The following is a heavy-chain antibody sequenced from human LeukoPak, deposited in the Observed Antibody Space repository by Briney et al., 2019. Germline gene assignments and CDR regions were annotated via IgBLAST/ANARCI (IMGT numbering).Heavy chain of an antibody. J-gene: IGHJ6*02. CDR2: IIPISGIA. Sequence: SVKVSCKASGGTFSSYAISWVRQAPGQGLEWMGKIIPISGIANYAQKFQGRVTITADKSTSTAYMELSSLRSEDTAVYYCARDPPIRGITGTPNVYYGMDVWGQGTTVTVSS. V-gene: IGHV1-69*04. D-gene: IGHD1-7*01. CDR1: GGTFSSYA. CDR3: ARDPPIRGITGTPNVYYGMDV.